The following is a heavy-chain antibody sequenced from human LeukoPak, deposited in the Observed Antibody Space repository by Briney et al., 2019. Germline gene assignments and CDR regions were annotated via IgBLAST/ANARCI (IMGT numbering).Heavy chain of an antibody. D-gene: IGHD1-26*01. Sequence: SETLSLTYTVSGGSMRNYYWTWIRQTPAKGLEWIGYVYHAGSTSYNPSIKSRVTISLDTSKNQFSLRLSSVAAADTAVYSCARQVGGSRFPDWGQGTLVTVSS. V-gene: IGHV4-59*08. CDR3: ARQVGGSRFPD. CDR1: GGSMRNYY. J-gene: IGHJ4*02. CDR2: VYHAGST.